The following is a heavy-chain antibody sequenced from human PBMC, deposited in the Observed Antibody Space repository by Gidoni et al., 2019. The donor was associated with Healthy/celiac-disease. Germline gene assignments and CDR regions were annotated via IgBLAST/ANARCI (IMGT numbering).Heavy chain of an antibody. CDR3: ARGVRYFDWGRTRGYFDL. J-gene: IGHJ2*01. CDR2: IYYSGST. Sequence: QVQLQESGPGLVKPSQTLSLTCTVSGGSISSGGYSWSWIRQHPGKGLEWIGYIYYSGSTYYNPSLKSRVTISVDTSKNQFSLKLGSVTAADTAVYYCARGVRYFDWGRTRGYFDLWGRGTLVTVSS. D-gene: IGHD3-9*01. CDR1: GGSISSGGYS. V-gene: IGHV4-31*03.